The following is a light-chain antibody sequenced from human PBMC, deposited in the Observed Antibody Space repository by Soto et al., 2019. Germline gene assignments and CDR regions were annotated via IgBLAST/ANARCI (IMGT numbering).Light chain of an antibody. V-gene: IGKV3-11*01. J-gene: IGKJ4*01. CDR3: QQFSSYPLT. CDR1: QSISSY. CDR2: DAS. Sequence: EVVLTQSPDTLSLPPGERATLSCRASQSISSYLAWYQQKPGQAPRLLIYDASSRATGIPARFSGSGSGTDFTLTISSLEPEDFAVYYCQQFSSYPLTFGGGTKVDI.